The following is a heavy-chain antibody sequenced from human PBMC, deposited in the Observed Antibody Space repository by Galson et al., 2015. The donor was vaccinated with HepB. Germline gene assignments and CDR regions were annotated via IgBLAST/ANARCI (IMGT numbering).Heavy chain of an antibody. V-gene: IGHV1-69*13. Sequence: SVKVSCKASGITFRSYAFTWVRQAPGQGLEWMGGIIPIFGTVNFARELQGRVTIGADESTSTTYMELSSLRSEDTALYYCATGPVTLVRGIITRLGSWGQGTLVTISS. CDR2: IIPIFGTV. CDR1: GITFRSYA. CDR3: ATGPVTLVRGIITRLGS. D-gene: IGHD3-10*01. J-gene: IGHJ5*02.